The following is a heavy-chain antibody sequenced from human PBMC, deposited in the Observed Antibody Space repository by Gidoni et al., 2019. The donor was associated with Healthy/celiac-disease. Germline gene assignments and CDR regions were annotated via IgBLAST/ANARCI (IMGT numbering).Heavy chain of an antibody. CDR2: NDPSESYN. D-gene: IGHD5-18*01. J-gene: IGHJ4*02. CDR1: GYCFTSYW. V-gene: IGHV5-10-1*03. CDR3: ARSDRGYSYGFGTIDY. Sequence: EVQLVQSGAEVKKPGESLRISCKGSGYCFTSYWISWVRQMPGKGLEGMGRNDPSESYNNYRPAFQGHVTSSADKSISTADLQWSRLKASDTAMYYCARSDRGYSYGFGTIDYWGQGTLVTVSS.